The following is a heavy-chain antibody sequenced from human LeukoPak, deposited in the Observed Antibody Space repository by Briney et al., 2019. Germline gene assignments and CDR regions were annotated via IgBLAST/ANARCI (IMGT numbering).Heavy chain of an antibody. J-gene: IGHJ6*02. CDR1: GDSVSSNSAA. CDR2: TYYRSKWYN. V-gene: IGHV6-1*01. D-gene: IGHD6-13*01. CDR3: ARDSSSWYGSGYYYYGMDV. Sequence: SQTLSLTCAISGDSVSSNSAAWNWIRQSPSRGLEWLGRTYYRSKWYNDYAVSVKSRITINPDTSKNQFSLQLNSVTPEDTAVYYCARDSSSWYGSGYYYYGMDVWGQGTTVTVSS.